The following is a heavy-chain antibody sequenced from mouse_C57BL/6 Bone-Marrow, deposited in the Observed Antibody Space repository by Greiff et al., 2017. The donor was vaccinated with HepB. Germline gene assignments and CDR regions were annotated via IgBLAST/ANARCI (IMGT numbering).Heavy chain of an antibody. Sequence: EVKVVESGEGLVKPGGSLKLSCAASGFTFSSYAMSWVRQTPEKRLEWVAYISSGGDYIYYADTVKGRFTISRDNARNTLYLQMSSLKSEDTAMYYCAITAQATWNYAMYYWGQGTSVTVSS. D-gene: IGHD3-2*02. J-gene: IGHJ4*01. V-gene: IGHV5S21*01. CDR3: AITAQATWNYAMYY. CDR2: ISSGGDYI. CDR1: GFTFSSYA.